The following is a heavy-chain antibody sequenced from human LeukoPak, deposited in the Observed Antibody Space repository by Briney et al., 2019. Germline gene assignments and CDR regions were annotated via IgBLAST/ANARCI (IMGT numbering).Heavy chain of an antibody. CDR3: ASVDRHLGIRHFFEY. CDR1: GGSISTTNW. CDR2: IYHSGST. V-gene: IGHV4-4*02. J-gene: IGHJ4*02. D-gene: IGHD7-27*01. Sequence: SGTLSLTCAVSGGSISTTNWWSWVRQSPGKGLEWIGEIYHSGSTNYNPSLKSRVTISVDTSKNQFSLKLSSVTAADTAVYYCASVDRHLGIRHFFEYWGQGTLVTVSS.